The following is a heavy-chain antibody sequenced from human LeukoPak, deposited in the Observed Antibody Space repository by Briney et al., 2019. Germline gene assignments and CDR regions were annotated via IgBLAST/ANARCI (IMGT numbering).Heavy chain of an antibody. J-gene: IGHJ6*02. Sequence: ASVKVSCKASGGTFSSYAISWVRQAPGQGLEWMGGIIPIFGTANYAQKFQGRVTITADKSTSTAYMELSSLRSEDTAVYYCARDVEMATTNYYGMDVWGQGTTVTVSS. CDR1: GGTFSSYA. D-gene: IGHD5-24*01. CDR2: IIPIFGTA. V-gene: IGHV1-69*06. CDR3: ARDVEMATTNYYGMDV.